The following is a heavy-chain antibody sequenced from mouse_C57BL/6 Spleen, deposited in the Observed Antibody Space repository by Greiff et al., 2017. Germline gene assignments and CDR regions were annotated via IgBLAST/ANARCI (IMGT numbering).Heavy chain of an antibody. Sequence: VKLMESGAELVKPGASVKISCKASGYAFSSYWMNWVKQRPGKGLEWIGQIYPGDGDTNYNGKFKGKATLTADKSSSTAYMQLSSLTSEDSAVYFCARGLLNYFDYWGQGTTLTVSS. J-gene: IGHJ2*01. CDR1: GYAFSSYW. CDR2: IYPGDGDT. D-gene: IGHD2-10*01. V-gene: IGHV1-80*01. CDR3: ARGLLNYFDY.